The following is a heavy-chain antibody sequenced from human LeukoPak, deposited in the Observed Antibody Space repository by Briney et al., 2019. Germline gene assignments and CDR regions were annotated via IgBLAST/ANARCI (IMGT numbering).Heavy chain of an antibody. CDR1: GFTVSSSY. J-gene: IGHJ5*01. CDR3: TRGAIPGYGDNWFWFDS. CDR2: IYAGGST. V-gene: IGHV3-53*01. Sequence: GGSLRLSCAASGFTVSSSYMSWVRQTPGKGLEWVSVIYAGGSTYYADSVKGRLTISRENARNSVCMQMNSLRDEDTATYYCTRGAIPGYGDNWFWFDSWGQGTLVSVSS. D-gene: IGHD1-1*01.